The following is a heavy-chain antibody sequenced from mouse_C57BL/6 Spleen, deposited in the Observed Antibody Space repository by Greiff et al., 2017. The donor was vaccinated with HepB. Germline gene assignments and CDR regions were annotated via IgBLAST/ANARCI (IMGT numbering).Heavy chain of an antibody. D-gene: IGHD6-1*01. CDR1: GFAFSSYW. CDR2: IYPGDGDT. V-gene: IGHV1-80*01. J-gene: IGHJ2*01. CDR3: ARGSTLDY. Sequence: QVQLQQSGAELVKPGASVKISCKASGFAFSSYWMNWVKQRPGKGLEWIGQIYPGDGDTNYNGKFKGKDTLTADKSSSTTYLQLSSLTSEDSAVYFCARGSTLDYWGQGTTLTVSS.